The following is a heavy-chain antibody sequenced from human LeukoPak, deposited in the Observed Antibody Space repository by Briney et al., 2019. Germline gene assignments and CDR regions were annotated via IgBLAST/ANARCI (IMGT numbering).Heavy chain of an antibody. D-gene: IGHD2-2*01. CDR3: ARNGRYCSSRCSGDAFGM. V-gene: IGHV4-34*01. CDR2: ISPGGTA. Sequence: SETLSLTCAGSFNSYYWSWIRQPPGKGLEWIGEISPGGTANYNPSLKSRVTISVDTSKNQFSLRLSSVTSADTAMYYCARNGRYCSSRCSGDAFGMWGQGTMVTVSS. J-gene: IGHJ3*02. CDR1: SFNSYY.